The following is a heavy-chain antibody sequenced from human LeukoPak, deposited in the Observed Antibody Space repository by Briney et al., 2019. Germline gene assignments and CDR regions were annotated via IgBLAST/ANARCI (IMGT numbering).Heavy chain of an antibody. Sequence: GGSLRLPCAASGFTFSSYAMSWVRQAPGKGLEWVSTINGGGVNTHYADSVGGRFTISRDNSKNTLFLQMNSLRDEDTAVYYCARAPPYYYDSRGYHYERGNYYYGMDVWGQGTTVIVSS. CDR1: GFTFSSYA. CDR3: ARAPPYYYDSRGYHYERGNYYYGMDV. J-gene: IGHJ6*01. V-gene: IGHV3-23*01. D-gene: IGHD3-22*01. CDR2: INGGGVNT.